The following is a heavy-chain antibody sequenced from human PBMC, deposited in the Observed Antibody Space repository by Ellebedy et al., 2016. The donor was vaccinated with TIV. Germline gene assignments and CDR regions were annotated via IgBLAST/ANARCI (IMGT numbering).Heavy chain of an antibody. J-gene: IGHJ4*02. CDR2: TYWNDDK. V-gene: IGHV2-5*01. CDR3: AHKTGSGTYHEY. Sequence: SGPTLVKPTQTLTLTCTFSGFSLTTSGVGVGWIRQPPGKALEWLALTYWNDDKRYSPSLRTRLTITKDTAKNQVVLVVTNMDPLDTGTYFCAHKTGSGTYHEYWGQGILVTVSS. D-gene: IGHD3-10*01. CDR1: GFSLTTSGVG.